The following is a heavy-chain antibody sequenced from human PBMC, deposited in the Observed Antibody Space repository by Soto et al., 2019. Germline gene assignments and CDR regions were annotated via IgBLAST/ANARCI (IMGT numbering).Heavy chain of an antibody. CDR3: ARDKITGLFDY. CDR2: INHSGST. CDR1: GGSFSGYY. J-gene: IGHJ4*02. D-gene: IGHD2-8*02. V-gene: IGHV4-34*01. Sequence: QAQLQQWGAGLLKPSETLSLTCAVYGGSFSGYYWTWIRQPPGTGLEWIGEINHSGSTNYNPSLKSRVTISVDTSKNQFSLKLTSVTAADTAVYYCARDKITGLFDYWCQGTLVTVSS.